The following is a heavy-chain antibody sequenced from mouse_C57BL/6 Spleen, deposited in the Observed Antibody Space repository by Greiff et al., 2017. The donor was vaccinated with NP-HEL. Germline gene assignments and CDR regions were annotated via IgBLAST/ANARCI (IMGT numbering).Heavy chain of an antibody. CDR2: IYPRSGNT. V-gene: IGHV1-81*01. Sequence: QVQLQQSGAELARPGASVKLSCKASGYTFTSYGISWVKQRTGQGLEWIGEIYPRSGNTYHNEKFKGKATLTADKSSSTAYMELRSLTSEDSAVYFCAQLSYWGQGTTLTVSS. J-gene: IGHJ2*01. CDR3: AQLSY. D-gene: IGHD4-1*02. CDR1: GYTFTSYG.